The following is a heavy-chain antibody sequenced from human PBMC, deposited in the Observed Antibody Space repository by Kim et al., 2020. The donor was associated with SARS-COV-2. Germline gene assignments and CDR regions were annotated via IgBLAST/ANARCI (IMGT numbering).Heavy chain of an antibody. Sequence: GGSLRLSCAASGFTFSSYAMSWVRQAPGKGLEWVSAISGSGGRTYYADSVKGRFTISRDNSKNTLYLQMNSLRAEDTAVYYCAKGVIGYDFWSGYFGYWGQGTLVTVSS. V-gene: IGHV3-23*01. CDR3: AKGVIGYDFWSGYFGY. D-gene: IGHD3-3*01. CDR2: ISGSGGRT. CDR1: GFTFSSYA. J-gene: IGHJ4*02.